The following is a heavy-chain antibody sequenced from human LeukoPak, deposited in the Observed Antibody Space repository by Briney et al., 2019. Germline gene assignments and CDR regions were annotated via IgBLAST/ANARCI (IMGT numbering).Heavy chain of an antibody. CDR3: AREITLTGYKYGLGFNY. Sequence: SETLSLTCSVSGGFNTHYYWTWIRQPPGKELEWIGSIYYSGATDYNPSLKSRVTISADTSSNQFFLRLRSVTAADTAVYYCAREITLTGYKYGLGFNYWGQGTLVTVSS. V-gene: IGHV4-59*01. J-gene: IGHJ4*02. CDR2: IYYSGAT. D-gene: IGHD5-12*01. CDR1: GGFNTHYY.